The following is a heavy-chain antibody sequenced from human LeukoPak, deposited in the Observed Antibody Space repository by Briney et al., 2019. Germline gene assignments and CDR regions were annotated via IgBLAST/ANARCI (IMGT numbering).Heavy chain of an antibody. J-gene: IGHJ4*02. CDR1: GGSITSGDYY. CDR3: ARAYVDTAMVFDY. Sequence: SQTLSLTCTVSGGSITSGDYYWSWIRQPPGKGLEWIAYIYYSGSTYYSPSLKSRVTISVDTSKNQFSLKLSSVTAADTAVYYCARAYVDTAMVFDYWGQGTLVTVSS. CDR2: IYYSGST. V-gene: IGHV4-30-4*01. D-gene: IGHD5-18*01.